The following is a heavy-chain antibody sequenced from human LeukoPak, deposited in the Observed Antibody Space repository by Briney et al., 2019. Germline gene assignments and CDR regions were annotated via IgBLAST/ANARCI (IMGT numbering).Heavy chain of an antibody. D-gene: IGHD3-22*01. J-gene: IGHJ4*02. V-gene: IGHV4-31*03. Sequence: PSQTLSLTCTVSGGSISSGGYYWSWIRQHPGKGLEWIGYIYYSGSTYYNPSLKSRVTISVDTSKNQFSLKLSSVTAADTAVYYCAGDYDSRDSADYWGQGTLVTVSS. CDR2: IYYSGST. CDR3: AGDYDSRDSADY. CDR1: GGSISSGGYY.